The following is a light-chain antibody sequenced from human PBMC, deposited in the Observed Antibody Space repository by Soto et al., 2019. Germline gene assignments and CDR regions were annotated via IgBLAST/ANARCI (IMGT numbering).Light chain of an antibody. CDR3: HQYHKFPYT. Sequence: DIPMTQSPSTLSASVEDRVTITCRASQSISAWLAWYQQKPGKAPKLLVYKASTLETGVPSRFSGSVSGTEFTLTISSLQPDDFATYYCHQYHKFPYTFGQGTKLEIK. CDR2: KAS. J-gene: IGKJ2*01. V-gene: IGKV1-5*03. CDR1: QSISAW.